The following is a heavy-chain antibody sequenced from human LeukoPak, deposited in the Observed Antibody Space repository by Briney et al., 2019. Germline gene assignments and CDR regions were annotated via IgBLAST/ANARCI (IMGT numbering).Heavy chain of an antibody. CDR2: IKEAGSEK. J-gene: IGHJ4*02. V-gene: IGHV3-7*04. CDR1: GFTFSNYW. Sequence: GGSLRLSCAASGFTFSNYWMSWVRQAPGKGLEFMANIKEAGSEKYYVDSVKGRFTISRDNDKNLVQLQMNSLRAEDTAVYYCARGGGMRSWYDFDYWGQGTLVTVSS. D-gene: IGHD6-13*01. CDR3: ARGGGMRSWYDFDY.